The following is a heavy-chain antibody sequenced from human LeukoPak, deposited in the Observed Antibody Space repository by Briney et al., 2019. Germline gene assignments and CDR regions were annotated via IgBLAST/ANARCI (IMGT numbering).Heavy chain of an antibody. J-gene: IGHJ4*02. CDR3: ARDAGELSRFDY. CDR2: IYSGGNT. CDR1: GFTVSTNY. D-gene: IGHD3-10*01. Sequence: GGSLRLSCAASGFTVSTNYMTWVRQAPGKGLEWVSLIYSGGNTYYADSVKGRFTISRDNSKNTLYLQMNSLRAEDTAVYYCARDAGELSRFDYWGQGTLVTVSS. V-gene: IGHV3-66*01.